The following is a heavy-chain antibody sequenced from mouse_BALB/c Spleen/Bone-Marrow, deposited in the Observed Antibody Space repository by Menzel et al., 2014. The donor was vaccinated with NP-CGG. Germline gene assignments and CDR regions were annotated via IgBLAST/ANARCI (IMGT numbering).Heavy chain of an antibody. Sequence: EVQGVESGPDLVKPSQSLSLTCTVTGYSITNGYGWHWIRQFPGNKLEWMGYIHYSGNTNYNPSLKSRVSITRDTAKNQFFLQLNSVTTDDPATYYCVRETTVVADFDYWGQGTTLTVSS. CDR3: VRETTVVADFDY. J-gene: IGHJ2*01. CDR1: GYSITNGYG. CDR2: IHYSGNT. V-gene: IGHV3-1*02. D-gene: IGHD1-1*01.